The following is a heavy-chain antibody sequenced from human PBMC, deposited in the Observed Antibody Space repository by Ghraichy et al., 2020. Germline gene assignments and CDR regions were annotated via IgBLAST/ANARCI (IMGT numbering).Heavy chain of an antibody. D-gene: IGHD4-17*01. CDR3: ARHEGIDYDIEFDL. CDR2: IYYSGST. Sequence: SETLSLTCTVSGGSISSSSYYWGWIRQPPGKGLEWIGSIYYSGSTYYNPSLKSRVTISVDTSKNQFSLKLSSVTAADTAVYYCARHEGIDYDIEFDLWGRGTLVTVSS. J-gene: IGHJ2*01. V-gene: IGHV4-39*07. CDR1: GGSISSSSYY.